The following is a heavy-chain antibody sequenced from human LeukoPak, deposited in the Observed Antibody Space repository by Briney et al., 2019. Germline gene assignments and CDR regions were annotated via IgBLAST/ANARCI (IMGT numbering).Heavy chain of an antibody. Sequence: SETLSLTCAVSGGSISSGGYSWSCIRQPPGKGLEWIGYIYRSGSTYYKPSLKSRVTISVDRSKNQFSLKLSSVTAADTAVYYCARGGAPGYSYGSQFDPWGQGTLVTVSS. CDR3: ARGGAPGYSYGSQFDP. V-gene: IGHV4-30-2*01. CDR1: GGSISSGGYS. J-gene: IGHJ5*02. D-gene: IGHD5-18*01. CDR2: IYRSGST.